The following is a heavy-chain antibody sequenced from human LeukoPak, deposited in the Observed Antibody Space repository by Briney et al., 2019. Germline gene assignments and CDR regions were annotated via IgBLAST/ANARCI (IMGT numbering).Heavy chain of an antibody. CDR3: AKDLAYSSGWYYFDY. CDR2: ISSSSSSI. D-gene: IGHD6-19*01. Sequence: GGSLRLSCAASGFTFSSYSMTWVRQAPGKELEWVSSISSSSSSIYYADSVKGRFTISRDNAKNSLYLQMSSLRAEDTAVYYCAKDLAYSSGWYYFDYWGQGTLVTVSS. V-gene: IGHV3-21*01. J-gene: IGHJ4*02. CDR1: GFTFSSYS.